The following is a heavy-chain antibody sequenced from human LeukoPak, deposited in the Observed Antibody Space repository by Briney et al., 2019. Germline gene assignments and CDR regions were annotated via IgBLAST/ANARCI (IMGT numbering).Heavy chain of an antibody. CDR1: GGSISDYY. CDR3: ARVTRAVAVFDY. V-gene: IGHV4-59*08. J-gene: IGHJ4*02. CDR2: IYYSGNT. D-gene: IGHD6-19*01. Sequence: PSETLSLTCTVSGGSISDYYWSWIRQPPGKGLEWIGYIYYSGNTNYNPSLKSRVTMSVDTSKNQFSLKLSSVTAADTAVYYCARVTRAVAVFDYWAREPWSPSPQ.